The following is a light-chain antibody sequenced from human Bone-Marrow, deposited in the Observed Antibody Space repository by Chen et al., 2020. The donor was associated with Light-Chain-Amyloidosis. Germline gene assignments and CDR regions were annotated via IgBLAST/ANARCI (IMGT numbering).Light chain of an antibody. V-gene: IGLV2-23*03. CDR1: SIGTFNL. J-gene: IGLJ2*01. CDR2: EGY. CDR3: CSYGGYSTFV. Sequence: QSDLTQPASVSGSPGQSVTISCTGHSIGTFNLVSWYQQSPGNAPKLIIYEGYRWPSEVSDRFSGSTSGSTASLTISGLQTEDEADYHCCSYGGYSTFVFGGGTKLTVL.